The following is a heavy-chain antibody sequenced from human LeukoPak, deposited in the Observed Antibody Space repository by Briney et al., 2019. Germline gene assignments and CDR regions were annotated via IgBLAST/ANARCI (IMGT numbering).Heavy chain of an antibody. D-gene: IGHD6-13*01. Sequence: SETLSLTCTVSGGSISSSSYYWGWIRQPPGKGLEWIGSIYYSGSTYYNPSPKSRVTISVDTSKNQFSLKLSSVTAADTAVYYCARTLTLSSSWHPLDYWGQGTLVTVSS. CDR1: GGSISSSSYY. J-gene: IGHJ4*02. V-gene: IGHV4-39*01. CDR2: IYYSGST. CDR3: ARTLTLSSSWHPLDY.